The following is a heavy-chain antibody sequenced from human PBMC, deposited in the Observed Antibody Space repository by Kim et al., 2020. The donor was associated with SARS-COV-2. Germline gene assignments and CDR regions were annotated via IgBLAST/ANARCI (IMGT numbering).Heavy chain of an antibody. CDR2: ST. CDR3: ALGPVEPFVY. Sequence: STNSHPSLKNRVTISVDTSKNQFSLKLSSVTAAYTAVYYCALGPVEPFVYWGQGTLVTVSS. J-gene: IGHJ4*02. D-gene: IGHD3-3*01. V-gene: IGHV4-34*01.